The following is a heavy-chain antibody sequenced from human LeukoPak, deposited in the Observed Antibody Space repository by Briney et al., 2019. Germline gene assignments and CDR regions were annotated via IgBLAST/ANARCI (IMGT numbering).Heavy chain of an antibody. CDR1: CGSFSGYY. CDR2: INHSGST. Sequence: SETLSLTCAVCCGSFSGYYWRWIRQPPGKGLEWIGEINHSGSTNYNPSLKSRVTISVDTSKNQFSLKLSSVTAADTAVYYCARVSSMVKAVDYWGQGTLVTVSS. V-gene: IGHV4-34*01. J-gene: IGHJ4*02. CDR3: ARVSSMVKAVDY. D-gene: IGHD5-18*01.